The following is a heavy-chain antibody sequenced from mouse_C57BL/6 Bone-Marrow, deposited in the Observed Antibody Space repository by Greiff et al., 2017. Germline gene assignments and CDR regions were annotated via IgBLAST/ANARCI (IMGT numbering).Heavy chain of an antibody. Sequence: EVQLQQSGGGLVKPGGSLKLSCAASGFTFSDYGMHWVRQAPEKGLEWVAYISSGSSTIYYADTVKGRFTISRDNAKNTLFLQMTSLGSEDTAMYYCATGYYAMDYWGQGTSVTVSS. D-gene: IGHD4-1*01. V-gene: IGHV5-17*01. J-gene: IGHJ4*01. CDR2: ISSGSSTI. CDR1: GFTFSDYG. CDR3: ATGYYAMDY.